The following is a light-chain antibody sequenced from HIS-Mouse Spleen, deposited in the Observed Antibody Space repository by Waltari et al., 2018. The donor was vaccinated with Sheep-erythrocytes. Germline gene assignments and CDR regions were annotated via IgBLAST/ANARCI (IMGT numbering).Light chain of an antibody. V-gene: IGLV2-8*01. Sequence: QSALTQPPSAPGSPGQSVTISCPGTSSDVGGYNYVSCYQQHPVKAPKLMIYEVSKRPSGVPDRFSGSKSGNTASLTVSGLQAEDEADYYCSSYAGSNNWVFGGGTKLTVL. J-gene: IGLJ3*02. CDR3: SSYAGSNNWV. CDR2: EVS. CDR1: SSDVGGYNY.